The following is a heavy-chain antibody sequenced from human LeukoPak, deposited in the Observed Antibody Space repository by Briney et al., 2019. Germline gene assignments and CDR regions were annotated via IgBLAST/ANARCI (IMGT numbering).Heavy chain of an antibody. Sequence: GGSLRLSCAASGFTFCIYIINWVRQAPGKGLEWVSFITGNSNYIYYADSVKGGFTISRDNAPKSLYLQIKRLRVQNTAVYYSARGRVSGSGSIDYWGQGTLVTVSS. V-gene: IGHV3-21*01. D-gene: IGHD3-10*01. CDR2: ITGNSNYI. CDR1: GFTFCIYI. J-gene: IGHJ4*02. CDR3: ARGRVSGSGSIDY.